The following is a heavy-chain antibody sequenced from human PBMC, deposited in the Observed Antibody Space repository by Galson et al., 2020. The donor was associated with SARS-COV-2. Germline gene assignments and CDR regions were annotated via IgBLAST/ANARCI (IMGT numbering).Heavy chain of an antibody. J-gene: IGHJ4*02. CDR3: TRGYSSAWYYFDY. CDR2: IHDGGGT. V-gene: IGHV3-66*01. Sequence: ESLKSSCAAPGFTLRSHYMSQVRQAPGKGLEWVTVIHDGGGTYYADSVKGRFTISRDNSKKMLFLKMNSLRVEDTAVYYCTRGYSSAWYYFDYWGQGTLVTVSS. CDR1: GFTLRSHY. D-gene: IGHD6-19*01.